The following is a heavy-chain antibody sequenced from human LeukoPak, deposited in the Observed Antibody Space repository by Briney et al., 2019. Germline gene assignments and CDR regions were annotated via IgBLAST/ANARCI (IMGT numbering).Heavy chain of an antibody. CDR2: IYPGDSDT. Sequence: GEPLKISCKGSGYSFTTNWIGWVRQMPGKGLEWIGIIYPGDSDTRYSLSFQGQVTMSADKSINTAYPQWSSLKASDTAMYYCARGYDSSGSYYFDYWGQGTLVTVSS. J-gene: IGHJ4*02. CDR1: GYSFTTNW. CDR3: ARGYDSSGSYYFDY. V-gene: IGHV5-51*01. D-gene: IGHD3-22*01.